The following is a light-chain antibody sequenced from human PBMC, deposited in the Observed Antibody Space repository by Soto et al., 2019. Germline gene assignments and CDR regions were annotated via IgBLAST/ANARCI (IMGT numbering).Light chain of an antibody. J-gene: IGLJ2*01. CDR3: ASYTSTSSPVL. CDR1: SNDVGGYNS. V-gene: IGLV2-14*03. CDR2: DVT. Sequence: QSALTQPASASGSPGQTITISCTGTSNDVGGYNSVSWYQHHPGKAPKVLIFDVTDRPSGVSHRFSGSKSGNTASLTLSGLQAEDEDLYDCASYTSTSSPVLFGGGTKLTVL.